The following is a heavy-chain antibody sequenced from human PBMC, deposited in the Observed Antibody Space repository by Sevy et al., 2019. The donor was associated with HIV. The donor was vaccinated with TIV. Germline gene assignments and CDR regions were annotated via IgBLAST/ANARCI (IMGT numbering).Heavy chain of an antibody. CDR3: ARDVGGQEVIVVVPAAYNY. Sequence: GGSLRLSCAASGFTFSSDSMNWVRQAPGKGLEWVSSISSSSSYIYYADSVKGRFTISRDNAKNSLYLQMNSLRAEDTAVYYCARDVGGQEVIVVVPAAYNYWGQGTLVTVSS. CDR1: GFTFSSDS. D-gene: IGHD2-2*01. J-gene: IGHJ4*02. CDR2: ISSSSSYI. V-gene: IGHV3-21*01.